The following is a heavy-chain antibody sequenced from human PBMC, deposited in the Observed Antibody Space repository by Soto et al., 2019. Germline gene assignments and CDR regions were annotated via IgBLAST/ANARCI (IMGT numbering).Heavy chain of an antibody. CDR1: GFRFEQYV. J-gene: IGHJ4*02. CDR3: LKDAPNGSIDD. Sequence: VQVVASGGGLVQPGRSLRLSCAVSGFRFEQYVMHWARQAPGKGLECVSTVSPTGDTVAYADSVEGRFTVSRDNAKXXXXXXXXXXXGXXXXXXXCLKDAPNGSIDDWGQGTLVTVSS. CDR2: VSPTGDTV. D-gene: IGHD3-10*01. V-gene: IGHV3-9*01.